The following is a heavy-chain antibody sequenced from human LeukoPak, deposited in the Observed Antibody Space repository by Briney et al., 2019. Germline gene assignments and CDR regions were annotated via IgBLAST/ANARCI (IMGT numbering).Heavy chain of an antibody. J-gene: IGHJ3*02. CDR3: AKDRYYYDSSGYFDI. Sequence: GGSLRLSCAASGFTFSNYGMHWIRQAPGKGLEWVTFIRYDGNNKYYADSVKGRFTISRDNSKNTLYLQMNSLRAEDTAVYYCAKDRYYYDSSGYFDIWGQGTMVTVSS. V-gene: IGHV3-30*02. CDR2: IRYDGNNK. CDR1: GFTFSNYG. D-gene: IGHD3-22*01.